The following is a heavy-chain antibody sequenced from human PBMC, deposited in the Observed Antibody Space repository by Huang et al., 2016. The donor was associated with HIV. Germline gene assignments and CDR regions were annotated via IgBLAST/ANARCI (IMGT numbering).Heavy chain of an antibody. D-gene: IGHD3-16*02. Sequence: QITLKESGPTLVKPTQTLTLTCTFSGFSLTTRGVGVGWIRQPPGKALEWLTLIYGDDDKRYSPALKTRLTITKDTSKNQVVLVMTNMNPVDTATYYCAHSRALEVAFGGIIVTPFDHWGQGTLVTVSS. CDR2: IYGDDDK. CDR3: AHSRALEVAFGGIIVTPFDH. J-gene: IGHJ4*02. V-gene: IGHV2-5*02. CDR1: GFSLTTRGVG.